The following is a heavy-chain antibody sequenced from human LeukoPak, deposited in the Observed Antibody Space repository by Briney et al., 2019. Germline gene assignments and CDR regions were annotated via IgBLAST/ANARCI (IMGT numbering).Heavy chain of an antibody. CDR1: GFTFSSYA. CDR3: ARGSEGDYSGSGSYRYFDF. D-gene: IGHD3-10*01. Sequence: GGSLRLSCAASGFTFSSYAMHWVRQAPGKGLEWVAVISYDGSNKYYADSVKGRFTISRDNSKSMVYLQMNNLRPEDTAVYYCARGSEGDYSGSGSYRYFDFWGLGTLVTVSS. CDR2: ISYDGSNK. V-gene: IGHV3-30*14. J-gene: IGHJ4*02.